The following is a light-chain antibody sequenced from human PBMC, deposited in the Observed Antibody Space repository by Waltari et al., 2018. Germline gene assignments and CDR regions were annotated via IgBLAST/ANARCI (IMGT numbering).Light chain of an antibody. CDR3: QQYYSTPYT. V-gene: IGKV4-1*01. Sequence: DIVMTQSPDSLALSLGERATFNCKSSQSVLYNSNNKNYLAWYQQKPGQPPKLLIYWASARESGVPDRLSGSGSGTDFTLTISSLQAEDVAVYYCQQYYSTPYTFGQGTKLEIK. CDR1: QSVLYNSNNKNY. CDR2: WAS. J-gene: IGKJ2*01.